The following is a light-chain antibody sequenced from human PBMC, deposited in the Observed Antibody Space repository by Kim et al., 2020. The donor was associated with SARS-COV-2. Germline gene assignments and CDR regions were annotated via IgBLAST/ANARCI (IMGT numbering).Light chain of an antibody. CDR3: QAWDSGTCVV. V-gene: IGLV3-1*01. Sequence: VSPGQTARITCSGQELGDTFVSWYQLRPGQSPLLVISVDVKRPSGIPERFSGANSGNTATLIISGTQATDEADYYCQAWDSGTCVVFGGGTKLTVL. CDR2: VDV. CDR1: ELGDTF. J-gene: IGLJ2*01.